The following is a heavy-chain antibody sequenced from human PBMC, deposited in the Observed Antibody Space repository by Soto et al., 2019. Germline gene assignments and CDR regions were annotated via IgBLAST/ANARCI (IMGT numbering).Heavy chain of an antibody. V-gene: IGHV3-43D*04. J-gene: IGHJ6*02. CDR3: AKDLGNPLPRRLYYYYGMDV. Sequence: GGSLRLSCAASGFTFDDYAMHWVRQAPGKGLEWVSLISWDGGSTYYADSVKGRFTISRDNSKNSLYLQMNSLRAEDTALYYCAKDLGNPLPRRLYYYYGMDVWGQGTTVTVSS. D-gene: IGHD5-12*01. CDR1: GFTFDDYA. CDR2: ISWDGGST.